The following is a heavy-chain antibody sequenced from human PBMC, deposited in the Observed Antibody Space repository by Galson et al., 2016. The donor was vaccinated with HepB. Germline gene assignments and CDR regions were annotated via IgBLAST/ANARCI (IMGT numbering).Heavy chain of an antibody. J-gene: IGHJ6*02. Sequence: SLRLSCAASGFIFSSYAMSWVRQAPGKGLEWVSAISGSGGSTYYADSVKGRFTISRDNSKNTLYLQMNSLRAEDTAVYYCAKDLGFLEWLFFDSYYYYGMDVWGQGTTVTVSS. CDR1: GFIFSSYA. D-gene: IGHD3-3*01. V-gene: IGHV3-23*01. CDR2: ISGSGGST. CDR3: AKDLGFLEWLFFDSYYYYGMDV.